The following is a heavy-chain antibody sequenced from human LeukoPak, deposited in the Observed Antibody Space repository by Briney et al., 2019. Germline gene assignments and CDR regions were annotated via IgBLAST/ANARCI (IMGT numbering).Heavy chain of an antibody. V-gene: IGHV3-23*01. CDR1: GFTFSRYA. J-gene: IGHJ2*01. CDR2: ISSSGDNT. Sequence: GGSLRLSCAASGFTFSRYAMNWVRQAPGKGLEWVSTISSSGDNTYYADSVKGRFTISRDNSKNTLYLQMNSLRAEDTAVYYCARDGHYYGSGSYQHFDLWGRGTLVTVSS. CDR3: ARDGHYYGSGSYQHFDL. D-gene: IGHD3-10*01.